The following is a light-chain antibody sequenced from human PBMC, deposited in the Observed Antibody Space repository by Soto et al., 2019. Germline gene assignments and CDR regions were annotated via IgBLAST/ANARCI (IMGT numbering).Light chain of an antibody. Sequence: IQLTQSPSSLSASVGDRVTITCRASQGISSYLAWYQQEAGKAPKFLIYAASTLQSGVPSRFSGGGSGTDFTLTISSLQPEDFATYYCQQLNSYPLTVGGGTKVEIK. CDR3: QQLNSYPLT. CDR1: QGISSY. CDR2: AAS. V-gene: IGKV1-9*01. J-gene: IGKJ4*01.